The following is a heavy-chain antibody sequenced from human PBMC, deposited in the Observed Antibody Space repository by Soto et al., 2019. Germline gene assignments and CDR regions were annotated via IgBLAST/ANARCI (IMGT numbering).Heavy chain of an antibody. CDR1: GGSISSSSYY. V-gene: IGHV4-39*01. J-gene: IGHJ6*02. CDR2: IYYSGST. CDR3: ARLQGTMVRGVLYYYYYGMDV. Sequence: SETLSLTCTVSGGSISSSSYYWGWIRQPPGKGLEWIGSIYYSGSTYYNPSLKSRVTISVDTSKNRFSLKLSSVTAADTAVYYCARLQGTMVRGVLYYYYYGMDVWGQGTTVTVSS. D-gene: IGHD3-10*01.